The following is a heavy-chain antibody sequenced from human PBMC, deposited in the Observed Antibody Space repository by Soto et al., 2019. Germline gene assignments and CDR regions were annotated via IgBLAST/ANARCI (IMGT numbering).Heavy chain of an antibody. Sequence: SETLSLTCTVSGGSISSYYWSWIRQPPGKGLEWIGYIYYSGSTNYNPSLKSRVTISVDTSKNQFSLKLSSVTAADTAVYYCARAGKVYSDWLSDYYYYGMDVWGQGTTVTVSS. V-gene: IGHV4-59*01. J-gene: IGHJ6*02. D-gene: IGHD3-9*01. CDR1: GGSISSYY. CDR2: IYYSGST. CDR3: ARAGKVYSDWLSDYYYYGMDV.